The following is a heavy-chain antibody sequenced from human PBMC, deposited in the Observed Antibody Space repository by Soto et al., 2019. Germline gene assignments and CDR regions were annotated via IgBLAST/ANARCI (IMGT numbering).Heavy chain of an antibody. CDR1: GFTFSSYS. CDR3: AREVGVGATAPVDY. J-gene: IGHJ4*02. V-gene: IGHV3-21*01. Sequence: GGSLRLSCAASGFTFSSYSMNWVRQAPGKGLEWVSSISSSSSYIYYADSVKGRFTISRDNAKNSLYLQMNSLRAEDTAVYYCAREVGVGATAPVDYWGQGXLVT. CDR2: ISSSSSYI. D-gene: IGHD1-26*01.